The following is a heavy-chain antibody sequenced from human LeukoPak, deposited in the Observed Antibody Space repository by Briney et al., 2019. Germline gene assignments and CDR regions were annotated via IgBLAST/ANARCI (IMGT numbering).Heavy chain of an antibody. CDR3: ARPARMTTVTPFDY. D-gene: IGHD4-17*01. CDR1: GYSFTSYW. V-gene: IGHV5-51*01. CDR2: IYPGDSHT. Sequence: GEALKISCKGSGYSFTSYWIGWVRQMPGKGLEGMGIIYPGDSHTIYSPSFQGQVTISADKSISTAYLQWSSLKASDTAMYYCARPARMTTVTPFDYWGQGTLVTVSS. J-gene: IGHJ4*02.